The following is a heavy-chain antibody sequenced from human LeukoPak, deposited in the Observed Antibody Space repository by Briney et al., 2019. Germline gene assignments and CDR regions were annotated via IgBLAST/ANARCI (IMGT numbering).Heavy chain of an antibody. CDR1: GFTFDDYA. CDR3: ARYYGSGSFDY. D-gene: IGHD3-10*01. Sequence: HPGRSLRLSCAASGFTFDDYATHWVRQAPGKGLEWVSGISWNSGSIGYADSVKGRFTISRDNAKNSLYLQMNSLRAEDTALYYCARYYGSGSFDYWGQGTLVTVSS. V-gene: IGHV3-9*01. J-gene: IGHJ4*02. CDR2: ISWNSGSI.